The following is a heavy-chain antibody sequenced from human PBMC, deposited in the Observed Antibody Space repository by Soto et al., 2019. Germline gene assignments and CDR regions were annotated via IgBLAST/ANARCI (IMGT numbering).Heavy chain of an antibody. Sequence: EVQLVESGGGLVQPGGSLRLSCAASGFTFSSYSMNWVRQAPGKGLEWVSYISSSSSTIYYADSVKGRFTISRDNAKNSLYLQMNSLRDEDTAVYYCARDHCSSTSCRGYYFDYWGQGTLVTVSS. CDR2: ISSSSSTI. CDR1: GFTFSSYS. D-gene: IGHD2-2*01. V-gene: IGHV3-48*02. J-gene: IGHJ4*02. CDR3: ARDHCSSTSCRGYYFDY.